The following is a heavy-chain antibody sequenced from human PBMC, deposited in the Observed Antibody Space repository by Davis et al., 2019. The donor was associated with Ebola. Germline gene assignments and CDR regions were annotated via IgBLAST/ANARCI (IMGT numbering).Heavy chain of an antibody. J-gene: IGHJ6*04. CDR3: ARDLVGAPFGGGV. CDR2: IIPIFGTA. CDR1: GGTFSSYA. V-gene: IGHV1-69*05. Sequence: SVKVSCKASGGTFSSYAISWVRQAPGQGLEWMGGIIPIFGTANYAQKLQGRVTMTTDTSTSTAYMELRSLRSDDTAVYYCARDLVGAPFGGGVWGKGTTVTVSS. D-gene: IGHD1-26*01.